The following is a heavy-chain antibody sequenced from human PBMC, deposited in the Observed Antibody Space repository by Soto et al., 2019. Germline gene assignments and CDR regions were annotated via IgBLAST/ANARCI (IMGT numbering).Heavy chain of an antibody. J-gene: IGHJ5*02. CDR1: GGSISSGGYC. CDR3: ARVPGP. CDR2: IYHSGRT. V-gene: IGHV4-30-2*01. Sequence: SETLPLTCAVSGGSISSGGYCWSWNRQPPGKGLEWIGYIYHSGRTYYNPSLKSRVTISVDRSKNQFSLKLSSVTAADTAVYYCARVPGPWGQGTLVTVSS.